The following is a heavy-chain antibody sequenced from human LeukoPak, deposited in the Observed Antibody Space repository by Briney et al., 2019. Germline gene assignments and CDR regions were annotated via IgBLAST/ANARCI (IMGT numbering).Heavy chain of an antibody. Sequence: GGSLRLSCAASGFTFSSYAMSWVRQAPGKGLEWVSAISGSGGSTYYADSVKGRFTISRDNSKNTLYLQMNSLRAEDTAVYYCANDRGFGEFLYGMDVWGQGTTVTVSS. CDR3: ANDRGFGEFLYGMDV. CDR2: ISGSGGST. V-gene: IGHV3-23*01. D-gene: IGHD3-10*01. J-gene: IGHJ6*02. CDR1: GFTFSSYA.